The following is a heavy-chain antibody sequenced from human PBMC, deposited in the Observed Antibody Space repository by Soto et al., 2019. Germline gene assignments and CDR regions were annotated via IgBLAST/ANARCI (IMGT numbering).Heavy chain of an antibody. D-gene: IGHD3-3*01. J-gene: IGHJ4*02. CDR3: ARAFYDFQTCDF. V-gene: IGHV3-74*01. CDR1: GFTFRNYV. CDR2: INSDASNT. Sequence: PGWSLRLSCAASGFTFRNYVMHWVRQAPGKGLVWVSHINSDASNTAYADSVKGRFTISRDNAKNTLYLQMNSLRVEDTAVYYCARAFYDFQTCDFWGQGALVTVSS.